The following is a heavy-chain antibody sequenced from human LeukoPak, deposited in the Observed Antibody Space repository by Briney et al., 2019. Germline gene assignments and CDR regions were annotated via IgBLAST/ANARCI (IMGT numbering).Heavy chain of an antibody. Sequence: PGGSLRLSCAASGFTFSSYGMHWVRQAPGKGLEWVAVISYDGSNKYYADSVKGRFTISRDNSKNTLYLQMNSLRAEDTAVYYCAKSPGGGKLHYWGQGTLVTVSS. CDR3: AKSPGGGKLHY. V-gene: IGHV3-30*18. CDR1: GFTFSSYG. D-gene: IGHD3-16*01. J-gene: IGHJ4*02. CDR2: ISYDGSNK.